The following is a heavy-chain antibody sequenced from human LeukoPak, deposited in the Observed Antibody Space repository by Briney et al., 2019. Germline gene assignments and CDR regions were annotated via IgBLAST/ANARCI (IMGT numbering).Heavy chain of an antibody. CDR1: GFTFDDYG. CDR2: INWNGGST. J-gene: IGHJ6*03. V-gene: IGHV3-20*01. D-gene: IGHD6-19*01. CDR3: ARVKGIAVASTLITGYYYYYMDV. Sequence: PGGSLRLSCAASGFTFDDYGMSWVRQAPGKGLEWVSGINWNGGSTGYADSVKGRFTISRDNAKNSLYLQMNSLRAEDTALYHCARVKGIAVASTLITGYYYYYMDVWGKGTTVTVSS.